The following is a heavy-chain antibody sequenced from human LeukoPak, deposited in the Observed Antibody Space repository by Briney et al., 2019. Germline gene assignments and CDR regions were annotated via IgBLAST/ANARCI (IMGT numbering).Heavy chain of an antibody. V-gene: IGHV3-30*02. J-gene: IGHJ4*02. CDR1: GFTFSSYG. CDR3: AKGYDFWSGGIDY. D-gene: IGHD3-3*01. CDR2: IRYDGSNK. Sequence: GGSLRLSCAASGFTFSSYGMHWVRQAPGKGLEWVAFIRYDGSNKYYADSVKGRFTISRDNSKNTLYLQMNSLRAEDTAVYYCAKGYDFWSGGIDYWGQGTLVTVSS.